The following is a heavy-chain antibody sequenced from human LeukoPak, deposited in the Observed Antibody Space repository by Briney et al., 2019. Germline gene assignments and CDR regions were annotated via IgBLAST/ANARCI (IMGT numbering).Heavy chain of an antibody. CDR3: ARAGRGXGYYLN. V-gene: IGHV4-30-4*01. CDR2: IYYSGST. CDR1: GGSISSGDYY. D-gene: IGHD3-22*01. Sequence: SETLSLTCTVSGGSISSGDYYWSWIRQPPGKGLEWIGYIYYSGSTYYNPSLKSRVTISVDTSKNQFSLKLSSVTAADTAVYYCARAGRGXGYYLNWGQGTLVTVSS. J-gene: IGHJ4*02.